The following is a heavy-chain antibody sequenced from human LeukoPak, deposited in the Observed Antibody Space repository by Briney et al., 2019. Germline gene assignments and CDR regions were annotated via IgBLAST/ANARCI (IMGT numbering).Heavy chain of an antibody. Sequence: SQCLSLTCTVSAXSVRGHHWSWIRQPPGKGLEWDWYTYSTGSNKYNASITSRVTTSVDTSNIQFCLHLTSVTAADTAVYYCARRFYYDGHHDSWGQGTLVTVSS. CDR1: AXSVRGHH. D-gene: IGHD3-22*01. J-gene: IGHJ4*02. CDR2: TYSTGSN. V-gene: IGHV4-4*08. CDR3: ARRFYYDGHHDS.